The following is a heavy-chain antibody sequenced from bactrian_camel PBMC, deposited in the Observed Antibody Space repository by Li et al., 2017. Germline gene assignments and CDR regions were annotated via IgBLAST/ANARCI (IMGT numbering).Heavy chain of an antibody. D-gene: IGHD6*01. Sequence: HVQLVESGGGSVQTGGALKLSCTVSGYTYGLCMAWFRQAPGKEREAIASINSETLTNYADSVKGRFTVSKDKAKNTLYLQMSSLKPEDTGMYYCAAGPCLYGGRWSCPGWYKYWAEWTQVTVS. CDR1: GYTYGLC. CDR3: AAGPCLYGGRWSCPGWYKY. J-gene: IGHJ4*01. CDR2: INSETLT. V-gene: IGHV3S53*01.